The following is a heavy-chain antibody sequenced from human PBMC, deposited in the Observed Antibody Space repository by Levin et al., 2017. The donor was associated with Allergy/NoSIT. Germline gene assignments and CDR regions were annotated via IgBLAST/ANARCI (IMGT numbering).Heavy chain of an antibody. CDR1: GGSFSGYY. D-gene: IGHD1-14*01. V-gene: IGHV4-34*12. CDR2: ILPNGRT. J-gene: IGHJ4*02. Sequence: PSETLSLTCAVYGGSFSGYYWSWIRQTPGKGLEWIGEILPNGRTNYNPSLKSRVTISPDTSENQFSLKLNSVTAADTAVYYCARAQHGAGMTSRKYFDFWGQGSLVTVSS. CDR3: ARAQHGAGMTSRKYFDF.